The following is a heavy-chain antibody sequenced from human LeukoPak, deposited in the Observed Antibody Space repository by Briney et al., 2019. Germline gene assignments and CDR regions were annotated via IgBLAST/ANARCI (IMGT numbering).Heavy chain of an antibody. CDR2: IWYDGSNK. V-gene: IGHV3-33*06. CDR3: AKDVGSGSSSDY. D-gene: IGHD3-10*01. J-gene: IGHJ4*02. Sequence: GRSLRLSCAASGFTFSSYGMHWVRQAPGKGLEWVAVIWYDGSNKYYADSVKGRFTISRDNSKNTLYLQMNSLRAEDTAVYYCAKDVGSGSSSDYWGQGTLVTVSS. CDR1: GFTFSSYG.